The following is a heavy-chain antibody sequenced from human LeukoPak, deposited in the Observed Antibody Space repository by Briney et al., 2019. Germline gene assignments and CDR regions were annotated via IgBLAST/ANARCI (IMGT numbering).Heavy chain of an antibody. J-gene: IGHJ4*02. CDR1: GFTFSSYS. D-gene: IGHD6-19*01. Sequence: PGGSLRLSCAASGFTFSSYSMNWVRQAPGKGLEWVSSISSSSSYIYYADSVKGRFTISRDNAKNSLYLQMNSLRAEDTAVYYCARDYTSSYSSGWYSYFDYWGQGNLVTVSS. V-gene: IGHV3-21*01. CDR3: ARDYTSSYSSGWYSYFDY. CDR2: ISSSSSYI.